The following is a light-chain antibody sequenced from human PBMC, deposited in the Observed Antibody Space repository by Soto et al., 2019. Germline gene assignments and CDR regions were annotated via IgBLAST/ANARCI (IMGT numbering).Light chain of an antibody. CDR3: LQRHMWPIT. J-gene: IGKJ5*01. V-gene: IGKV3-11*01. CDR1: QSFRGL. CDR2: DAY. Sequence: EVVLTQSPVTLSLSPGERATLSCRASQSFRGLLAWYQQKPGQAPRLLIYDAYNRATGIPPRFSGSGSGTDFTLTISSLEPEYSAVYYCLQRHMWPITFGQGPRLEIK.